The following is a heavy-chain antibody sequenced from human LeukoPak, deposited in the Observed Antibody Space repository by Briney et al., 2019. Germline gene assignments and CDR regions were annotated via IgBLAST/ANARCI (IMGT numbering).Heavy chain of an antibody. D-gene: IGHD2-15*01. CDR2: ISSSSSYI. Sequence: PGGSLRLSCAASGFTFSSYSMNWARQAPGKGLEWVSSISSSSSYIYYADSVKGRFTISRDNAKNSLYLQMNSLRAEDTAVYYCARAVVVVAVDVWGKGTTVTVSS. CDR1: GFTFSSYS. CDR3: ARAVVVVAVDV. V-gene: IGHV3-21*01. J-gene: IGHJ6*04.